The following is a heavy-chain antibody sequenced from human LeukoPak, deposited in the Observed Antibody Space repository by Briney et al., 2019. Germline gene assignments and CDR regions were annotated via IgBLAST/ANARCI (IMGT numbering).Heavy chain of an antibody. CDR3: AGRRVLDASFDY. J-gene: IGHJ4*02. D-gene: IGHD3-16*01. V-gene: IGHV3-66*03. Sequence: GGSLRLSCAASGFTVSGNYMSCVRQAPGKGLEGVSVIYSSDNTYYIDSVKGRFTISRNNFKNTLYLQMNSLRAEDTAVYYCAGRRVLDASFDYWGRGTLVTVSS. CDR1: GFTVSGNY. CDR2: IYSSDNT.